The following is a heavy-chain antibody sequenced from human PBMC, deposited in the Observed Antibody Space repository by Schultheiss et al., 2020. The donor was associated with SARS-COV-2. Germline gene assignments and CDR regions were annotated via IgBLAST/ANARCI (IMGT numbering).Heavy chain of an antibody. J-gene: IGHJ6*03. CDR2: IYSSGTT. CDR1: GGSISSGSYY. D-gene: IGHD3-9*01. CDR3: ARGSHSTGWYYYYYMDV. Sequence: SETLSLTCTVSGGSISSGSYYWSWIRQPAGKGLEWIGRIYSSGTTDYNPSLQSRVTISVDKSKNQFSLELRSVTAADTAVYYCARGSHSTGWYYYYYMDVWGKGTTVTVSS. V-gene: IGHV4-61*02.